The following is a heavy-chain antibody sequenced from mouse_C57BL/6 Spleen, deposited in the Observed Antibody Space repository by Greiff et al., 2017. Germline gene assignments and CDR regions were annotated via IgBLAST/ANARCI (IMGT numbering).Heavy chain of an antibody. D-gene: IGHD3-2*02. Sequence: QVQLQQSGAELMKPGASVKLSCKATGYTFTGYWIAWVKQRPGHGLEWIGVMLPGSGSTNYNEKFKGKATFTAVTSSNTAYMQLSSLTTEDYAIDYCERVEGDSSGYVSHYAMDYWGQGTSVTVSS. V-gene: IGHV1-9*01. CDR2: MLPGSGST. CDR1: GYTFTGYW. J-gene: IGHJ4*01. CDR3: ERVEGDSSGYVSHYAMDY.